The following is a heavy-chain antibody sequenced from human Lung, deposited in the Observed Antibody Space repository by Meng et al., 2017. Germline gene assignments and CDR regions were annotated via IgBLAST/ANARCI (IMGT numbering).Heavy chain of an antibody. CDR1: GGSFSDYY. CDR3: ARGPTTMAHDFDY. Sequence: QVRLKPGGAGLLKPSETLSLSCVVSGGSFSDYYWSWIRQPPGKGLEWIGEINHSGSTNYNPSLESRATISVDTSQNNLSLKLSSVTAADSAVYYCARGPTTMAHDFDYWGQGTLVTVSS. D-gene: IGHD4-11*01. CDR2: INHSGST. J-gene: IGHJ4*02. V-gene: IGHV4-34*01.